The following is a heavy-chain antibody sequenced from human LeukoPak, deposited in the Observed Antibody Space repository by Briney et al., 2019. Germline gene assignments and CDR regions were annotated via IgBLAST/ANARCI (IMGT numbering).Heavy chain of an antibody. J-gene: IGHJ3*02. D-gene: IGHD3-10*01. CDR2: ISSNGCST. V-gene: IGHV3-64D*06. CDR3: VKDPLWFGESLDAFDI. Sequence: GESLRLSCSASGFTFSSYAMHWVRQAPGKGLEYVSAISSNGCSTYYADSVKGRFTISRDNSKNTLYLQMSSLRAEDTAVYYCVKDPLWFGESLDAFDIWGQGTMVTVSS. CDR1: GFTFSSYA.